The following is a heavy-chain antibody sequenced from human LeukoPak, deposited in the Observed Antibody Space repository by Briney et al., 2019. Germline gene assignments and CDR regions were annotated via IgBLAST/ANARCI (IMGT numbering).Heavy chain of an antibody. CDR3: AVHSYGDYQGPDAFDI. CDR1: GGSTSSGGYS. Sequence: PSETLSLTCAVSGGSTSSGGYSWSWIRQPPGKGLEWIGYIYHSGSTYYNPSLKSRVTISVDRSKNQFPLKLSSVTAADTAVYYCAVHSYGDYQGPDAFDIWGQGTMVTVSS. V-gene: IGHV4-30-2*01. CDR2: IYHSGST. D-gene: IGHD4-17*01. J-gene: IGHJ3*02.